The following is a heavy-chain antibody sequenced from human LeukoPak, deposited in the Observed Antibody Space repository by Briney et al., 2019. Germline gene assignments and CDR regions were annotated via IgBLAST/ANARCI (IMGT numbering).Heavy chain of an antibody. J-gene: IGHJ6*02. CDR3: ARDSTGSSYNFWSGYYRDYYYYYGMDV. D-gene: IGHD3-3*01. V-gene: IGHV1-69*13. Sequence: GASVKVSCKASGGTFSSYAISWVRQAPGQGLEWMGGIIPIFGTANYAQKFQGRVTITADESTSTAYMELSSLRAEDTAVYYCARDSTGSSYNFWSGYYRDYYYYYGMDVWGQGTTVTVSS. CDR1: GGTFSSYA. CDR2: IIPIFGTA.